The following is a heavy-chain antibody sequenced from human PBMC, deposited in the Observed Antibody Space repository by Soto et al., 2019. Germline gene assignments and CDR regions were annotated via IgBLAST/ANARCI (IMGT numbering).Heavy chain of an antibody. CDR1: GYTFTGYY. D-gene: IGHD6-19*01. CDR3: ARTSVAGIHNWFDP. Sequence: GASVNVSCKASGYTFTGYYMHWVRQAPGQGLEWMGWINPNSGGTNYAQKFQGWVTMTRDTSISTAYMELSRLRSDDTAVYYCARTSVAGIHNWFDPRGQGTLLTVSS. J-gene: IGHJ5*02. CDR2: INPNSGGT. V-gene: IGHV1-2*04.